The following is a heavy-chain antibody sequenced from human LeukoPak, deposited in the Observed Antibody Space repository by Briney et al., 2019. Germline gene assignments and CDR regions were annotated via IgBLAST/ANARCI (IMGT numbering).Heavy chain of an antibody. CDR2: IYYSGST. D-gene: IGHD5-24*01. V-gene: IGHV4-31*03. Sequence: SETLSLTCTVSGGSISSGGYYWSWIRQHPGKGLEWIGYIYYSGSTYYNPSLKSRVTISVDTSKNQFSLKLSSVTAADTAVYYCARWTTLRDGFSYYFDYWGQGTLVTVSS. CDR3: ARWTTLRDGFSYYFDY. CDR1: GGSISSGGYY. J-gene: IGHJ4*02.